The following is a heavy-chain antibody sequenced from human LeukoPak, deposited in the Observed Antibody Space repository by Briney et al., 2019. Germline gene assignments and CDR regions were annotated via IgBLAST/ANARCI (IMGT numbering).Heavy chain of an antibody. J-gene: IGHJ4*02. V-gene: IGHV3-30*02. D-gene: IGHD4-17*01. CDR1: GFPFNNYD. CDR2: IRYDGGNK. CDR3: SYGDYGGYFQY. Sequence: GGSLRLSCAASGFPFNNYDIHWVRQTPGKGLEWVALIRYDGGNKYYADSVKGRFTISRDNSKSTLYLQMNSLRAEDTAVYYCSYGDYGGYFQYWGQGTLVTVSS.